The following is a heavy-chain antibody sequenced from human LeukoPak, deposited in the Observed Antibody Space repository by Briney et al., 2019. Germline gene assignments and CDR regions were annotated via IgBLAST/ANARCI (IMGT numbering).Heavy chain of an antibody. CDR1: GYSISSGYY. CDR3: ARQVSWSTSGGNWFDP. Sequence: PSETLSLTCAVSGYSISSGYYLGWIRQPPGKGLEWIGSIYHSGNTYHNPSFKSRVTISVDTPKHQFSLNLNSVTAADTAVYYCARQVSWSTSGGNWFDPWGQGTLVTVSS. V-gene: IGHV4-38-2*01. CDR2: IYHSGNT. J-gene: IGHJ5*02. D-gene: IGHD3-3*01.